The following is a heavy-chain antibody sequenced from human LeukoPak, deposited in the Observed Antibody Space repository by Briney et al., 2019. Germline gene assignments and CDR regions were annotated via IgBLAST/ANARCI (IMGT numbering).Heavy chain of an antibody. CDR3: ARDAGQDIVVVPAAIRSYYYYYMDV. CDR2: IYTSGST. J-gene: IGHJ6*03. D-gene: IGHD2-2*02. CDR1: GGSISSGSYD. Sequence: SQTLSLSCTCSGGSISSGSYDWSWIRQPAGKGLEWIGRIYTSGSTNYNPSLKSRVTISADTTKNQIPLKLSSVTAADTVVYYCARDAGQDIVVVPAAIRSYYYYYMDVGGKGTTVTVSS. V-gene: IGHV4-61*02.